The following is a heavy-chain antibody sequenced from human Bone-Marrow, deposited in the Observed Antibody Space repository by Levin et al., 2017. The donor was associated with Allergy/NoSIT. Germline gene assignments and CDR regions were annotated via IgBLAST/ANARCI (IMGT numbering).Heavy chain of an antibody. V-gene: IGHV3-23*01. CDR2: ISASGGTT. J-gene: IGHJ4*02. Sequence: QPGGSLRLSCAASGFSFRSEAMTWVRQAPGKGLEWVAIISASGGTTHYADSVRGRFTISRDNSQKSLYLQMNSLRADDTAIYYCVKEMISVAHPVWDSWGPGTLVTVSS. D-gene: IGHD6-19*01. CDR1: GFSFRSEA. CDR3: VKEMISVAHPVWDS.